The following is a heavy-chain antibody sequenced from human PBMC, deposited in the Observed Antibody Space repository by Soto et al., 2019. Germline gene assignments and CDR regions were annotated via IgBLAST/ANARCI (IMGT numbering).Heavy chain of an antibody. V-gene: IGHV3-48*02. CDR1: GFTFNSYS. Sequence: PGGSLRLSCAASGFTFNSYSLNWVRQSPGRGLEWISYISSSGDTIYYADSVKGRFTISRDNARNSLYLQMNGLRDEDTAIYYCAKDQRYAYSYYDSWGQGTLVTVSS. J-gene: IGHJ5*01. D-gene: IGHD3-10*01. CDR2: ISSSGDTI. CDR3: AKDQRYAYSYYDS.